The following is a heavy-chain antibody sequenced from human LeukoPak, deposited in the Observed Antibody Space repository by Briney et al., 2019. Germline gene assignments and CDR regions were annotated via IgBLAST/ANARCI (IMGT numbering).Heavy chain of an antibody. Sequence: PGGSLRLSCAASGFTFIAYGMQWVRHAPGKGLVWVSRINNGGVTTSYADSVRGRFTISRDNAKNTLYLQMNSLRAEDTGVYYCARELPREVTLDCWGQGTLVTVSS. CDR1: GFTFIAYG. D-gene: IGHD2-21*02. CDR3: ARELPREVTLDC. CDR2: INNGGVTT. V-gene: IGHV3-74*01. J-gene: IGHJ4*02.